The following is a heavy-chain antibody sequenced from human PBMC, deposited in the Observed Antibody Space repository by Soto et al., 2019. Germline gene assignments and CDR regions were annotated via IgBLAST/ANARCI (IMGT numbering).Heavy chain of an antibody. CDR2: LNGNGDHT. D-gene: IGHD2-2*01. Sequence: CGSLRCSCERSPCSFDRHSMSWLRHAPGKGMEWVAGLNGNGDHTYNAPSLRGRFTISSDHSKKVVFLQMYRLQADVTGVYYRSRLPAFVIPAALILATWGQGTRMAASS. V-gene: IGHV3-23*01. CDR1: PCSFDRHS. CDR3: SRLPAFVIPAALILAT. J-gene: IGHJ5*02.